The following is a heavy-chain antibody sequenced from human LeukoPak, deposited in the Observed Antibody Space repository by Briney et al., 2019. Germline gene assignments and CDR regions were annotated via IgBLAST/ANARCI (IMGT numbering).Heavy chain of an antibody. D-gene: IGHD1-1*01. CDR3: AGTPH. CDR1: RFSFSSAW. J-gene: IGHJ4*02. Sequence: GGSLRLSCVDSRFSFSSAWMSWVRQAPGKGLEWVAVISYDGSNKYYADSVKGRFTISRDNSKNTLYLQMNSLRAEDTAVYYCAGTPHWGQGTLVTVSS. CDR2: ISYDGSNK. V-gene: IGHV3-30-3*01.